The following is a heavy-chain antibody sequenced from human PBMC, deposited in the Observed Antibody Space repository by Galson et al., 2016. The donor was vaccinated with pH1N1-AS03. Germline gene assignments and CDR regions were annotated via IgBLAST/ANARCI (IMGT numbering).Heavy chain of an antibody. V-gene: IGHV4-4*07. J-gene: IGHJ6*03. D-gene: IGHD3-16*02. Sequence: SETLSLTCTVSGDSTSAYYWHWIRLSAGKGLEWIGRISTSGKTNFISPLENRVSMSVDTSQTHLQVSLRLRSVTAADTGVYYCTREPAPYNANYRYYYYYLDAWGKRTTNNGSS. CDR1: GDSTSAYY. CDR3: TREPAPYNANYRYYYYYLDA. CDR2: ISTSGKT.